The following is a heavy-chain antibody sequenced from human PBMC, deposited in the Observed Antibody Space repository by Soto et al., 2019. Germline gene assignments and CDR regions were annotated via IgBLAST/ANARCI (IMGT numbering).Heavy chain of an antibody. CDR3: VKHHGGVLSHFHQ. CDR1: GFTFSSYA. D-gene: IGHD3-10*01. Sequence: EVQLLESGGNLVQPGGSLRLSCSASGFTFSSYALTWVRQAPGKGLEWISAISGSGGTTYFADSVKGRFPISRDNSMDTLYLQMNSLTAEDTDVYYCVKHHGGVLSHFHQWGQGTLVTVSS. V-gene: IGHV3-23*01. CDR2: ISGSGGTT. J-gene: IGHJ4*02.